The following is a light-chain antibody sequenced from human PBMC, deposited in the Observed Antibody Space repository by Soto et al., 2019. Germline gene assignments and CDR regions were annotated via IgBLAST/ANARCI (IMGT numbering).Light chain of an antibody. CDR1: QSVSSY. CDR3: HQRNNGPPKLT. CDR2: DAS. Sequence: EIVLTQSPATLSLSPGERATLSCRASQSVSSYLAWYQQKPGQAPRLLIYDASNRATGIPARFSGSGSGTAFTLTISSLEPEDFAVYYCHQRNNGPPKLTFGGGTKGE. J-gene: IGKJ4*01. V-gene: IGKV3-11*01.